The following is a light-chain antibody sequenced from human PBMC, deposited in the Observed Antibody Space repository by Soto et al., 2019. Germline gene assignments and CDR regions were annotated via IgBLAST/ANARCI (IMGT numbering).Light chain of an antibody. CDR1: QDIRGA. CDR2: DVS. Sequence: AIQLTQSPSSLSASVGDRVTITCRASQDIRGALAWYEQKPGNAPKLLIFDVSTLQSGVPSRFSGSGSGTDFTLTISSLQPEDFGTYYCQQFNTYPLTFGQETRLEIK. CDR3: QQFNTYPLT. V-gene: IGKV1-13*02. J-gene: IGKJ5*01.